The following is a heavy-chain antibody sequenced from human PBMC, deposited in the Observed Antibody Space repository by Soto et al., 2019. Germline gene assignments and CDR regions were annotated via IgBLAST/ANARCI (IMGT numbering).Heavy chain of an antibody. CDR3: ARGHRVKARRGYYYYGMDV. D-gene: IGHD3-16*01. V-gene: IGHV4-34*01. J-gene: IGHJ6*02. Sequence: XATLSLTCAVYGGPFSGYYWSWTRQPPGKGLEWIGEINHSGSTNYNPSLKSRVTISVDTSKNQFSLKLSSVTAADTAVYYCARGHRVKARRGYYYYGMDVWGQGTTVTVSS. CDR1: GGPFSGYY. CDR2: INHSGST.